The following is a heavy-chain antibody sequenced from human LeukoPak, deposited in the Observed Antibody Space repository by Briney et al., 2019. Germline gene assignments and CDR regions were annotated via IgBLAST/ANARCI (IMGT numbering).Heavy chain of an antibody. CDR1: GFTFSSYA. V-gene: IGHV3-23*01. D-gene: IGHD3-3*01. CDR3: AKEPIPIFGVASGLNWFDP. Sequence: SGGSLRLSCAASGFTFSSYAMSWVRQAPGKGLEWVSAISDGGSSTYYADSVKGRFTISRDNSKNTLYLQMNSRRAEDTAVYYCAKEPIPIFGVASGLNWFDPWGQGTLVTVSS. CDR2: ISDGGSST. J-gene: IGHJ5*02.